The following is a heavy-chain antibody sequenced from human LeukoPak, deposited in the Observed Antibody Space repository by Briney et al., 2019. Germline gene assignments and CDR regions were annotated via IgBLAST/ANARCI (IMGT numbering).Heavy chain of an antibody. CDR1: GFKFDDYA. CDR2: ITWNSGSV. V-gene: IGHV3-9*01. J-gene: IGHJ6*02. D-gene: IGHD3-3*01. Sequence: GGSLRLSCAASGFKFDDYAMHWVRQVPGQGLEWVSGITWNSGSVGYADSVRGRFTISRDNAKNSLYLQMNSLRPEDTALYYCAKDGAIFGVPITRGGMDVWGQGTTVTVSS. CDR3: AKDGAIFGVPITRGGMDV.